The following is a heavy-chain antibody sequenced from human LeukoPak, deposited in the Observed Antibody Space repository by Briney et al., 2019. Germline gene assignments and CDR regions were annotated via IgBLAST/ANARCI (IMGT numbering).Heavy chain of an antibody. CDR1: GFISRDYS. Sequence: GGSLRLSCAISGFISRDYSMNWVRQAPGKGLEWISYISTSSSTIKYADSVKGRFTISRDNAKNTLYLQMNSLRAEDTALYYCARVARGDYYYYYIDVWGKGTTVTVSS. J-gene: IGHJ6*03. CDR2: ISTSSSTI. D-gene: IGHD3-10*01. V-gene: IGHV3-48*04. CDR3: ARVARGDYYYYYIDV.